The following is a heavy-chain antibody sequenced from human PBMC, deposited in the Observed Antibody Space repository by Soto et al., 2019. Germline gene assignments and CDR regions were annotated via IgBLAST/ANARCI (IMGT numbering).Heavy chain of an antibody. D-gene: IGHD2-8*01. CDR1: GFSFSSFA. Sequence: EVQLLESGGGFIHPGGSLRLSCAASGFSFSSFAMNWVLQAPGKGLECVSIISGTADSTFYADSVKGRFTISRDNSKSTLYLQINSLRAEDTAVYYCAKTRGAMIYAISVYGMDVWGQGTTVTVSS. CDR2: ISGTADST. CDR3: AKTRGAMIYAISVYGMDV. J-gene: IGHJ6*02. V-gene: IGHV3-23*01.